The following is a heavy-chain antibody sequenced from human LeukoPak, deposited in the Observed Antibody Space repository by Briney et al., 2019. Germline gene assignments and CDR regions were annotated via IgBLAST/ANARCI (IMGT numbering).Heavy chain of an antibody. CDR3: ARDPTPGYYDSSGYYYYYYYYYYMDV. CDR2: IKQDGSEK. D-gene: IGHD3-22*01. CDR1: GFTFSSYW. V-gene: IGHV3-7*01. J-gene: IGHJ6*03. Sequence: GGSLRLSCAASGFTFSSYWMSWVRQAPGKGLEWVANIKQDGSEKYYVDSVKGRFTISRDNAKNSLYLQMNSLRAEDTAVYYCARDPTPGYYDSSGYYYYYYYYYYMDVWGKGTTVTVSS.